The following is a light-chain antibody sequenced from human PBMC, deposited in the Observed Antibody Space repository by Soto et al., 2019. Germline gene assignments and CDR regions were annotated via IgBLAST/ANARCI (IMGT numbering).Light chain of an antibody. J-gene: IGKJ5*01. CDR2: GAF. Sequence: EIVLTQSPGTLSLSPEERATLSCRASQSVSSSYLGWYQQKPGQAPRLLMSGAFNRATGIPDRFGGSGSGTDFTLTISRLEPEDFAVYYCQQYGSSPPTFGQGTRLEIK. V-gene: IGKV3-20*01. CDR3: QQYGSSPPT. CDR1: QSVSSSY.